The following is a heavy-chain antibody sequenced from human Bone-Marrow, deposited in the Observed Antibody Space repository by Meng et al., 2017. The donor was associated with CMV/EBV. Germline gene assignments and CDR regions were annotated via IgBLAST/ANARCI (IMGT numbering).Heavy chain of an antibody. Sequence: ESLKISCTVSGGSVSSGSYYWSWIRRPPGKGLEWIGYIYYSWSTNYNPSLKSRVTISVDTSKNQFSLKLSSVPAADTAVYYCAREVLHGGIVVLIAIQGFFDYWGQGTLVTVSS. V-gene: IGHV4-61*01. D-gene: IGHD2-21*01. CDR2: IYYSWST. CDR3: AREVLHGGIVVLIAIQGFFDY. CDR1: GGSVSSGSYY. J-gene: IGHJ4*02.